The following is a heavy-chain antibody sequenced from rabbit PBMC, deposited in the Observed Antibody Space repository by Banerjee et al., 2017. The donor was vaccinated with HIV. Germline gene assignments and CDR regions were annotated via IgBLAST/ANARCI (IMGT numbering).Heavy chain of an antibody. V-gene: IGHV1S45*01. CDR1: GFSFSSTYW. D-gene: IGHD4-2*01. CDR3: ARDDVSAAGMAFGL. J-gene: IGHJ4*01. CDR2: IATSSAST. Sequence: QEQLEESGGDLVKPEGSLTLTCTASGFSFSSTYWICWVRQAPGKGLERIACIATSSASTWYASWAKGRFTISKTSSTTVTLQMTSLTAADTATYFCARDDVSAAGMAFGLWGPGTLVTVS.